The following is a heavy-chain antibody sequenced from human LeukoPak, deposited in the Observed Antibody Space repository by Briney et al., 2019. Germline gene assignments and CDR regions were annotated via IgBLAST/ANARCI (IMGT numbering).Heavy chain of an antibody. CDR1: GFTFSSYA. J-gene: IGHJ4*02. CDR3: AREAYYDSSGYYPH. CDR2: ISYDGSNK. Sequence: GGSLRLSCAASGFTFSSYAMHWVRQAPGKGLEWVAVISYDGSNKYYADSVKGRFTISRDNSKNTLYLQMNGLRAEDTAVYYCAREAYYDSSGYYPHWGQGTLVTVSS. V-gene: IGHV3-30*04. D-gene: IGHD3-22*01.